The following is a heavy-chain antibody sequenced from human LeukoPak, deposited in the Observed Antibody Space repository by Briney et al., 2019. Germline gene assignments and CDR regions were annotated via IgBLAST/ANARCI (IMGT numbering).Heavy chain of an antibody. J-gene: IGHJ4*02. CDR3: ARDGGRDFWSGYSPFDY. D-gene: IGHD3-3*01. V-gene: IGHV1-18*01. Sequence: GASVKVSCKASAYTFTSYGISWVRQAPGQGLEWMGWISAYNGNTNYAQKLQGRVTMTTDTSTSTAYMELRSLRSDDTAVYYCARDGGRDFWSGYSPFDYWGQGTLVTVSS. CDR1: AYTFTSYG. CDR2: ISAYNGNT.